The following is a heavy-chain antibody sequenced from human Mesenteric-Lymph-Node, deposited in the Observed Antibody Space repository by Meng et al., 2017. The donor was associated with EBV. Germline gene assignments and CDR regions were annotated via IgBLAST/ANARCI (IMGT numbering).Heavy chain of an antibody. CDR2: IIPLFRTP. CDR3: SISDGWDIS. Sequence: VQLVQSGAVAKTLASSVKVPCQESGGDFRRVAIQSVHMVRGQVLEWMAGIIPLFRTPNSAQTFQCRVTITADPSTSTAYIEVSSLRSDDTALYYCSISDGWDISWGQGTLVTVSS. D-gene: IGHD5-24*01. J-gene: IGHJ5*02. CDR1: GGDFRRVA. V-gene: IGHV1-69*01.